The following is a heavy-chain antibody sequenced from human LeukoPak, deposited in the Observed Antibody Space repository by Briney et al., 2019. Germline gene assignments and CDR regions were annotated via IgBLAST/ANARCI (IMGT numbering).Heavy chain of an antibody. J-gene: IGHJ4*02. CDR3: ASSDGYFDWLPHY. Sequence: GASVKVSCKASGYTFTGYYMHWVRQAPGQGLEWMGWINPDSGGTNYAQKFQGRVTMTRDTSISTAYMELSRLRSYDTAVYYCASSDGYFDWLPHYWGQGTLVTVSS. D-gene: IGHD3-9*01. CDR1: GYTFTGYY. V-gene: IGHV1-2*02. CDR2: INPDSGGT.